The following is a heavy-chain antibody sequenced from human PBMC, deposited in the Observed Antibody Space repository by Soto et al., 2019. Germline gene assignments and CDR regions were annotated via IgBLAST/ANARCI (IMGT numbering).Heavy chain of an antibody. Sequence: SVKVSCKASGGTFSSYAISWVRQAPGQGLEWMGGIIPIFGTANYAQKFQGRVTITADESTSTAYMELSSLRSEDTAVYYCAQGDIVVVPAAGYGMDVWGQGTTVTVS. J-gene: IGHJ6*02. CDR3: AQGDIVVVPAAGYGMDV. CDR2: IIPIFGTA. V-gene: IGHV1-69*13. D-gene: IGHD2-2*01. CDR1: GGTFSSYA.